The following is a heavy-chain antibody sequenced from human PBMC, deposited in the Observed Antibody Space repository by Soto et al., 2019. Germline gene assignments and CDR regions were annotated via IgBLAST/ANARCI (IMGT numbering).Heavy chain of an antibody. D-gene: IGHD2-8*02. V-gene: IGHV4-34*01. CDR2: INHSGSA. CDR1: GGSFSGYY. CDR3: ARDKITGLVDY. Sequence: QVQLQQWGAGLLKPSETLSLTCAVYGGSFSGYYWTWIRQPPGTGLEWIGEINHSGSANYNPSLKSRVTISVDTAKSQFSLKLTSVTAADPAVYYCARDKITGLVDYWGQGTLVTVSS. J-gene: IGHJ4*02.